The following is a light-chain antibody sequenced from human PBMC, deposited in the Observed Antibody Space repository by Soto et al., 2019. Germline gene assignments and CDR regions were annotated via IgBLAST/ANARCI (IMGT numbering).Light chain of an antibody. CDR2: DAS. CDR1: QSISSW. CDR3: QQRFNWPPT. Sequence: DIQMTQSPSTLSASVGDRVTITCRASQSISSWLAWYQQKPGKAPKLLIYDASSLESGVPSRFSGSGSGTEFTLTISSLEPEDFALYYCQQRFNWPPTFGQGTKVEIK. V-gene: IGKV1-5*01. J-gene: IGKJ1*01.